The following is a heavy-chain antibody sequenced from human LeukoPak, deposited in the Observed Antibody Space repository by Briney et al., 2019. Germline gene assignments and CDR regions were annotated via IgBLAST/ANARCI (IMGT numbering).Heavy chain of an antibody. CDR1: GFTFSSYS. V-gene: IGHV3-48*04. Sequence: GGSLRLSCAASGFTFSSYSMNWVRQAPGKGLEWVSYISSSSSTIYYADSVKGRFTISRDNAKNSLYLQMNSLRAEDTAVYYCARGLSDNFDYWGQGTLVTVSS. CDR2: ISSSSSTI. CDR3: ARGLSDNFDY. D-gene: IGHD3-16*01. J-gene: IGHJ4*02.